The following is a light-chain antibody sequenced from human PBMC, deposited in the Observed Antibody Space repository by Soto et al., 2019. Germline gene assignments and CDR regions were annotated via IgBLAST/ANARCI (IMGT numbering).Light chain of an antibody. CDR1: QSVSSSY. CDR3: QQYGTSPRIP. Sequence: EIVLTQSPGTLSLSPGERATLSCRASQSVSSSYLAWYQQKPGQAPRLLIYGASSRATGIPDRFSGSGSGTDFPLTISRLEPHDFAVYYCQQYGTSPRIPFGQGTRREIK. V-gene: IGKV3-20*01. J-gene: IGKJ5*01. CDR2: GAS.